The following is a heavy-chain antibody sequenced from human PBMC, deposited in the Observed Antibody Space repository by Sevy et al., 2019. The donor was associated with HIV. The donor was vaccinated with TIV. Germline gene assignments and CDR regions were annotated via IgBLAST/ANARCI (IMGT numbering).Heavy chain of an antibody. CDR2: LYYTGSA. J-gene: IGHJ4*02. D-gene: IGHD4-17*01. V-gene: IGHV4-39*02. Sequence: SETLSLTCTVSGGSISRSNYYWAWIRQAPGKELEWIGSLYYTGSAYYNPSLKSRVTVSVDTSRSHFSLRLSSVIAADTAVYYCARLRVSDFGDYRGPFDYWGLGTLVTVSS. CDR1: GGSISRSNYY. CDR3: ARLRVSDFGDYRGPFDY.